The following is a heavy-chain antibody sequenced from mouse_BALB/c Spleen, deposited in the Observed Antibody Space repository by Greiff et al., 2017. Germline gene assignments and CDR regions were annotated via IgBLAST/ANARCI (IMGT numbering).Heavy chain of an antibody. J-gene: IGHJ4*01. CDR2: ISSGGST. V-gene: IGHV5-6-5*01. CDR1: GFTFSSYA. Sequence: EVQRVESGGGLVKPGGSLKLSCAASGFTFSSYAMSWVRQTPEKRLEWVASISSGGSTYYPDSVKGRFTISRDNARNILYLQMSSLRSEDTAMYYCARENYRYDEGHYYAMDYWGQGTSVTVSS. CDR3: ARENYRYDEGHYYAMDY. D-gene: IGHD2-14*01.